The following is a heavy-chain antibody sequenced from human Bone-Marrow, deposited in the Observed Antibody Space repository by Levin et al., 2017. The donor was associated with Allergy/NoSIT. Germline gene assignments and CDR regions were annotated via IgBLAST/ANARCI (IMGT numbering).Heavy chain of an antibody. CDR1: GGSISSAVDC. Sequence: SETLSLTCAVSGGSISSAVDCWSWVRQRPGKGLEWLGFIYHSGAAHYSPSLQSRLSISLDRSNNQFSLSLTSVTAADTAVYYCARSKYQYDYFSRNPRCKYDGMDVWGQGTTVTVSS. V-gene: IGHV4-30-2*01. CDR3: ARSKYQYDYFSRNPRCKYDGMDV. CDR2: IYHSGAA. J-gene: IGHJ6*02. D-gene: IGHD2/OR15-2a*01.